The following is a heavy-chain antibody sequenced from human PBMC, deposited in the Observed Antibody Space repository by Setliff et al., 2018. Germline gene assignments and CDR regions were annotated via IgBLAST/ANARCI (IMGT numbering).Heavy chain of an antibody. CDR1: GGSITSGSFF. CDR3: AKGGTYRYFDY. V-gene: IGHV4-61*01. Sequence: SETLSLTCTVSGGSITSGSFFWGWIRQSPGRGLEFIGYVFYSGATKYDPSLKSRVTMSVDTSKNQFSLKLRSVTAADTAMYYCAKGGTYRYFDYWGQGTLVTVSS. CDR2: VFYSGAT. J-gene: IGHJ4*02.